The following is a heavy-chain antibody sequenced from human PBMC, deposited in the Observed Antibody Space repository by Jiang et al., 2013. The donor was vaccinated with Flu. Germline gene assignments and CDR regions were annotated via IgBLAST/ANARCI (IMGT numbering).Heavy chain of an antibody. Sequence: PGESLKISCQGSGYNFATYWIGWVRQKPGRGLEWMGIIYPDDSETKYSPSFQGQVTISADKSITTAYLQWSGLKASDTAMYYCARRAGHSFGYGPGGTHDNFDIWGQGTMVTVPS. D-gene: IGHD5-18*01. CDR1: GYNFATYW. CDR3: ARRAGHSFGYGPGGTHDNFDI. CDR2: IYPDDSET. J-gene: IGHJ3*02. V-gene: IGHV5-51*01.